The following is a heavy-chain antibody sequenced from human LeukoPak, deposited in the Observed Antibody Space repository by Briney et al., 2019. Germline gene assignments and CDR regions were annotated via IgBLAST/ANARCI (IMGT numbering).Heavy chain of an antibody. J-gene: IGHJ4*02. V-gene: IGHV4-59*01. CDR2: IYYSGST. CDR1: GGSISSYY. CDR3: ARGIAAAGFFDY. D-gene: IGHD6-13*01. Sequence: SETLSLTCTVSGGSISSYYWSWIRQPPGKGLEWIGYIYYSGSTNYNPSLKSRVTISVDTSKNQFSLKLSSVTAADTAVYYCARGIAAAGFFDYWGQGTLVTVSS.